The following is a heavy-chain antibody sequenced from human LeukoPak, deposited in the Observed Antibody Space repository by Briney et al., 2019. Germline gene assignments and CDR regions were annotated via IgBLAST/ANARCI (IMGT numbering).Heavy chain of an antibody. CDR3: ARAVAYCGGDCRHFDY. D-gene: IGHD2-21*02. CDR2: ISYSGST. J-gene: IGHJ4*02. CDR1: GGSISSYY. V-gene: IGHV4-59*12. Sequence: PSETLSLTCTVSGGSISSYYWSWIRQPPGKGLEWIGYISYSGSTNYNPSLKSRVTISIDTSKNQFSLKLSSVTAADTAVYYCARAVAYCGGDCRHFDYWGQGTLVTVSS.